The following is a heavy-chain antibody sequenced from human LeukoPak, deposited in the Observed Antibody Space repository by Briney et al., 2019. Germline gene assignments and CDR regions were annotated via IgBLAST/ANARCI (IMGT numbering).Heavy chain of an antibody. Sequence: GGSLRLSCAASGFIFSGYYTSWIRQAPGKGLEWVSYISRSGSTTYYADSVKGRFTISRDNAKNSLYLQMNSLRAEDTAVYYCARYTVLVSGTFDYWGQGTLVTVSS. J-gene: IGHJ4*02. CDR1: GFIFSGYY. V-gene: IGHV3-11*01. D-gene: IGHD5-18*01. CDR2: ISRSGSTT. CDR3: ARYTVLVSGTFDY.